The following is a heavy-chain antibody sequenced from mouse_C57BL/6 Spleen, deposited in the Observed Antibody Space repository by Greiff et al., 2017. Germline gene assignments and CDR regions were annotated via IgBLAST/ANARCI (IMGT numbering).Heavy chain of an antibody. CDR2: IYPYNGVS. CDR1: GYSFTGYY. J-gene: IGHJ1*03. Sequence: VQLQQSGPELVKPGASVKISCKASGYSFTGYYMHWVKQSHGNILDWIGYIYPYNGVSSYNQKFRGKATLTVDKSSSTAYMELRSLTSEDSAVYYCARRQPSYYGSSYWYFDVWGTGTTVTVSS. D-gene: IGHD1-1*01. CDR3: ARRQPSYYGSSYWYFDV. V-gene: IGHV1-31*01.